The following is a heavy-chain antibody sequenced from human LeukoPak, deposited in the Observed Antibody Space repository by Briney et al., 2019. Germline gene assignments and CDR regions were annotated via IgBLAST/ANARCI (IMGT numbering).Heavy chain of an antibody. Sequence: SVKVSCKASGGTFSSYAISWVRQAPGQGLEWMGGIIPIFGTANYAQKFQGRVTITADKSTSTAYMELSSLRSEDTAVYYCARERPGGDCSFDYWGQGTLVTVSS. J-gene: IGHJ4*02. D-gene: IGHD2-21*02. CDR1: GGTFSSYA. CDR3: ARERPGGDCSFDY. CDR2: IIPIFGTA. V-gene: IGHV1-69*06.